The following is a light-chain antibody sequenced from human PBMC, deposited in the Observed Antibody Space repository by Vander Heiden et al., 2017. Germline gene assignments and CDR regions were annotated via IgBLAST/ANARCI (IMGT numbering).Light chain of an antibody. V-gene: IGKV4-1*01. Sequence: DIVMTHSPDSLAVSLGGRATIHCKSSQTILHNPNNKNYLAWNQQKPGPPHKQLIHWASTRESGVTDRCSGSGHGKDFTLTISSQQAGNEAVYYCQQEHAVGITFSPGTRLDIK. CDR1: QTILHNPNNKNY. CDR2: WAS. CDR3: QQEHAVGIT. J-gene: IGKJ5*01.